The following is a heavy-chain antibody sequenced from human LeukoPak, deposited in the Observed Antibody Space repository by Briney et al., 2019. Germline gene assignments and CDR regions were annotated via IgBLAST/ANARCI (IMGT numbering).Heavy chain of an antibody. D-gene: IGHD3-10*01. CDR2: INPNNGGT. V-gene: IGHV1-2*02. CDR3: ARDPSAYYYGSGSENFDY. J-gene: IGHJ4*02. CDR1: GYTFPAYY. Sequence: ASVKVSCKASGYTFPAYYMHWVRQAPGQGLEWMGWINPNNGGTNYAQKFQGRVTMTRDMSTSTVYMELSSLRSEDTAVYYCARDPSAYYYGSGSENFDYWGQGTLVTVSS.